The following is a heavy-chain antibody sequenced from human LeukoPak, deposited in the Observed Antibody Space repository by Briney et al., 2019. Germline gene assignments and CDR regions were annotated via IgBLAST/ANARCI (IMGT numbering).Heavy chain of an antibody. CDR2: IYYSGST. D-gene: IGHD5-18*01. V-gene: IGHV4-61*08. CDR3: ARWGDKDTAMDLDAFDI. J-gene: IGHJ3*02. CDR1: GGSISSGGYY. Sequence: PSETLSLTCTVSGGSISSGGYYWRWIRQHPGKGLEWIGYIYYSGSTNYNPSLKSRVTISVDTSKNQFSLKLSSVTAADTAVYYCARWGDKDTAMDLDAFDIWGQGTMVTVSS.